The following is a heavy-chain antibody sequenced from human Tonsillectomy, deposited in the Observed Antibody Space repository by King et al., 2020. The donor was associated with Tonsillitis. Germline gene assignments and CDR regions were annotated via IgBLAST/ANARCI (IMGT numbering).Heavy chain of an antibody. Sequence: QLQESGPGVLKPSDTLSLTCTVSGGSISSSDHYWAWIRQPPGKGLEWIGYMSYTGTIFSNPSLKNRITISGGTSENRFSLKLSSVTAADTAVYFCAGYVSGTFDYWGRGALVTVSS. J-gene: IGHJ4*02. D-gene: IGHD1-26*01. CDR3: AGYVSGTFDY. CDR2: MSYTGTI. V-gene: IGHV4-39*01. CDR1: GGSISSSDHY.